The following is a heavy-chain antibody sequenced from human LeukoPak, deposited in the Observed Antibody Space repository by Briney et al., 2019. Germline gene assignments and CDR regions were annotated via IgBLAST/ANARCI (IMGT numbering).Heavy chain of an antibody. CDR2: ISGSGGST. CDR1: GFTFSSYA. J-gene: IGHJ4*02. D-gene: IGHD2-21*02. V-gene: IGHV3-23*01. CDR3: AKSHHVTAIDY. Sequence: GGSLRLSCAASGFTFSSYAMTWVRQAPGKGLEWVSAISGSGGSTYYAGSVKGRFTISRDNSKNTLYLQMNSLRADDTAVYYCAKSHHVTAIDYWGQGTLVTVSS.